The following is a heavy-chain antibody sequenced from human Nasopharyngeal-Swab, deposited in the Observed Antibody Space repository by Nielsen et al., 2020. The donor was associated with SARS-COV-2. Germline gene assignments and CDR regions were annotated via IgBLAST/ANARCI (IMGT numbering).Heavy chain of an antibody. CDR1: GFTFSSYS. CDR2: ISSSSSYI. CDR3: ARGQYCSSTSCYARGYHYYYGMDV. J-gene: IGHJ6*02. V-gene: IGHV3-21*01. D-gene: IGHD2-2*01. Sequence: GESLKISCAASGFTFSSYSMNWVCQAPGKGLEWVSSISSSSSYIYYADSVKGRFTISRDNAKNSLYLQMSSLRAEDTAVYYCARGQYCSSTSCYARGYHYYYGMDVWGQGTTVTVSS.